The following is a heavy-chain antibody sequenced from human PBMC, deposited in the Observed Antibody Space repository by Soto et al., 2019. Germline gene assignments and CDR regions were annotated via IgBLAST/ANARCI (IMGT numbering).Heavy chain of an antibody. CDR1: GYTFTSYG. Sequence: SVKVSCKASGYTFTSYGISWVRQAPGQGLEWMGWISAYNGNTNYAQKLQGRVTMTTDTSTSTAYMELRSLRSDDTAVYFCARGLHYYDSSGKGAFDIWGQGTMVTVSS. J-gene: IGHJ3*02. D-gene: IGHD3-22*01. CDR2: ISAYNGNT. V-gene: IGHV1-18*01. CDR3: ARGLHYYDSSGKGAFDI.